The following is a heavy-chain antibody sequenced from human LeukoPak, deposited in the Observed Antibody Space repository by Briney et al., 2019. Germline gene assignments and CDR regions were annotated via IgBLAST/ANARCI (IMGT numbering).Heavy chain of an antibody. V-gene: IGHV1-69*04. Sequence: EASVKVSCKTSGGSFRNSGFTWVRQAPGQGLEWMGRIIPILGIGTYAQNLQGRVTITADKSTSTVYMELSSLRSEDTAVYYCARGKAYCGGDCSDYDAFDIWGQGTMVTVSS. CDR2: IIPILGIG. D-gene: IGHD2-21*01. CDR1: GGSFRNSG. CDR3: ARGKAYCGGDCSDYDAFDI. J-gene: IGHJ3*02.